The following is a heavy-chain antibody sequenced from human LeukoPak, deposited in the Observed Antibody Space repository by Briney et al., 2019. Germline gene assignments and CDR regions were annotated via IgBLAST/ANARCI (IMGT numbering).Heavy chain of an antibody. CDR2: INTNTGNP. CDR3: ARAPVDTAMVLWPDY. D-gene: IGHD5-18*01. CDR1: GYTFTSYA. Sequence: ASVKVSCKASGYTFTSYAMNWVRQAPGQGLEWMGWINTNTGNPTYAQGFTGRFVFSLDTSVSTAYLQISSLKAEDTAVYCCARAPVDTAMVLWPDYWGQGTLVTVSS. V-gene: IGHV7-4-1*02. J-gene: IGHJ4*02.